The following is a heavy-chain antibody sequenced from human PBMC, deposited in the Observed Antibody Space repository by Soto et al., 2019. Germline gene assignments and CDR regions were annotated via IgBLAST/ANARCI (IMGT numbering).Heavy chain of an antibody. CDR3: VKVSTFYDILTGYYSTNFFDP. CDR2: ISSDGDIT. J-gene: IGHJ5*02. V-gene: IGHV3-64D*06. D-gene: IGHD3-9*01. CDR1: GFTFSEYS. Sequence: SLRLCCSASGFTFSEYSMHWVRQAPGKGLQYVSTISSDGDITYYADSVKGRFTISRDNSKNTLYLQMNSLRPEDTAVYYCVKVSTFYDILTGYYSTNFFDPWGQGTLVTVSS.